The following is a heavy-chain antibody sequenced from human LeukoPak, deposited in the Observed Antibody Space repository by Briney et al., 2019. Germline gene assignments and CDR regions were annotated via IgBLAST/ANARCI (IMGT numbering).Heavy chain of an antibody. V-gene: IGHV4-39*07. D-gene: IGHD2-2*01. Sequence: SETLSLTCTVSGGSISSSSYYWGWIRQPPGKGLEWIGSIYYSGSTYYNPSLKSRVTISVDTSKNQFSLKLSSVTAADTAVYYCARLLSHCSSTSCPDPNWFDPWGQGTLVTVSS. CDR3: ARLLSHCSSTSCPDPNWFDP. J-gene: IGHJ5*02. CDR2: IYYSGST. CDR1: GGSISSSSYY.